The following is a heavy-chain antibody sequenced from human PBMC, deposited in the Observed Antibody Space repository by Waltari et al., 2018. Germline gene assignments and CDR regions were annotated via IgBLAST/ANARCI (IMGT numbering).Heavy chain of an antibody. CDR2: IYHTGSA. Sequence: QVQLQESGPGLVKPSETLSLTCTVSGASISNYYWTWIRQPPGKGLEWIGYIYHTGSANYKPSLQSRISMSVYTSKKQFSLMMRSVTAADTAVYYCVRDQGWTVGRPSRFDSWGQGILVTVSS. J-gene: IGHJ5*01. V-gene: IGHV4-59*01. CDR3: VRDQGWTVGRPSRFDS. D-gene: IGHD1-26*01. CDR1: GASISNYY.